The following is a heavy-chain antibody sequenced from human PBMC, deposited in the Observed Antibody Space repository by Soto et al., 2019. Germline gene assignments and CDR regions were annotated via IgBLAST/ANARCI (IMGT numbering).Heavy chain of an antibody. CDR1: GGTFSSYA. CDR3: ARGLGYCSSTSCYDSRDGMDV. V-gene: IGHV1-69*13. Sequence: GASVKVSCKASGGTFSSYAISWVRQAPGQGLEWMGGIIPIFGTANYAQKFQGRVTITADESTSTAYMELSSLRSEDTAVYYCARGLGYCSSTSCYDSRDGMDVWGQGTTVTVSS. D-gene: IGHD2-2*01. CDR2: IIPIFGTA. J-gene: IGHJ6*02.